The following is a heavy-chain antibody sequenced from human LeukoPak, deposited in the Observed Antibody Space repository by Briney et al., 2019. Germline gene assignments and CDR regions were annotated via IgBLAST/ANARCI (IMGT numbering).Heavy chain of an antibody. CDR2: INHSGST. V-gene: IGHV4-34*01. CDR3: ARAHVLLWFGPFDY. D-gene: IGHD3-10*01. J-gene: IGHJ4*02. Sequence: SETLSLTCAVYGGSFSGYYWSWIRQPPGKGLEWIGEINHSGSTNYNPSLKSRVTISVDTSKNQFSLKLSSVTAADTAVYYCARAHVLLWFGPFDYWGQGTLVTVSS. CDR1: GGSFSGYY.